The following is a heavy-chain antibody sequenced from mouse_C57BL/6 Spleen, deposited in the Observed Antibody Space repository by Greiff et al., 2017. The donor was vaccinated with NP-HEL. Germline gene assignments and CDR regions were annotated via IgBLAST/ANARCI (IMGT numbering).Heavy chain of an antibody. CDR3: ARFDYYEGAY. Sequence: EVKLQESGGGLVQHGGSLSLSCAASGFTFTDYYMSWVRQPPGKALEWLGFIRNKANGYTTEYSASVKGRFTISRDNSQSILYLQMNALRAEDSATYYCARFDYYEGAYWGQGTTLTVSS. V-gene: IGHV7-3*01. J-gene: IGHJ2*01. D-gene: IGHD1-1*01. CDR2: IRNKANGYTT. CDR1: GFTFTDYY.